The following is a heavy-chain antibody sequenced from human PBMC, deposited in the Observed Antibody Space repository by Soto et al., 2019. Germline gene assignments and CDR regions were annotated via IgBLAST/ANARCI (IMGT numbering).Heavy chain of an antibody. CDR2: ISGSGGST. Sequence: EVQLLESGGGLVQPGGSLRLSCAASGFTFSSYAMSWVRQAPGKGLEWVSAISGSGGSTYYADSVKARFTISRDNSKNTLYLQMNSLRAEDTAVYYCAKGGDYGDYYFDYWGQGTLVTVSS. CDR1: GFTFSSYA. J-gene: IGHJ4*02. CDR3: AKGGDYGDYYFDY. D-gene: IGHD4-17*01. V-gene: IGHV3-23*01.